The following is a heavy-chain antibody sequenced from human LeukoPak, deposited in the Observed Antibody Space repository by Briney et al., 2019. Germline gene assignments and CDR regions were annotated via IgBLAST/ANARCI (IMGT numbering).Heavy chain of an antibody. D-gene: IGHD3-16*02. Sequence: GGSLRLSCAASGFTSSRYTMHWVRQAPGKGLEWVAFISNDGRNKYYADSVKGRFTISRDNSKNTLSLQMNSLRADDTAVYFCARDVIRGGQGTQVTVSS. V-gene: IGHV3-30*04. CDR2: ISNDGRNK. J-gene: IGHJ4*02. CDR1: GFTSSRYT. CDR3: ARDVIR.